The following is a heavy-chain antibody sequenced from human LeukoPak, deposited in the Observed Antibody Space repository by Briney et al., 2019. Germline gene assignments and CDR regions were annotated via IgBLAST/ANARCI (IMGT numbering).Heavy chain of an antibody. J-gene: IGHJ4*02. V-gene: IGHV3-30*03. CDR3: ASGAGEYSYGPPLDY. CDR1: GFTFSTSG. D-gene: IGHD5-18*01. Sequence: PGGSLRLSCAASGFTFSTSGMHWVRQAPGKGLEWVAVISYDEIKKYYADSVKGRFTISRDNSKNTLYLQMSSLRDEDTAVYYCASGAGEYSYGPPLDYWGQGTLVTVSS. CDR2: ISYDEIKK.